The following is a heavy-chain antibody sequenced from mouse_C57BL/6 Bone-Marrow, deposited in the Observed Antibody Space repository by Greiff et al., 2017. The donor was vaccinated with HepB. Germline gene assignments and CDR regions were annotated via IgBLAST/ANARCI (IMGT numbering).Heavy chain of an antibody. CDR2: IYPGDGDT. J-gene: IGHJ2*01. CDR1: GYAFSSYW. Sequence: QVQLQQSGAELVKPGASVKISCKASGYAFSSYWMNWVKQRPGKGLEWIGQIYPGDGDTNYNGKFKGKATLTADKSSSTAYMQLSSLTPEDSAVYFCARAPSYYGSFDYWGQGTTLTVSS. D-gene: IGHD1-1*01. CDR3: ARAPSYYGSFDY. V-gene: IGHV1-80*01.